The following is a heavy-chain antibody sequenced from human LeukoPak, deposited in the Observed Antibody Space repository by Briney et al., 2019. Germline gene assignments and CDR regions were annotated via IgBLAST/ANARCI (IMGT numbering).Heavy chain of an antibody. J-gene: IGHJ4*02. CDR2: ISYDGSNK. V-gene: IGHV3-30*18. CDR3: AKDVSPLRYFDWLPSD. CDR1: GFTFSSYG. D-gene: IGHD3-9*01. Sequence: PGGSLRLSCAASGFTFSSYGMHWVREAPGKGLDWVAVISYDGSNKYFADSVKGRSTISRDNSKNTLYLQMNSLRAEDTAVYYCAKDVSPLRYFDWLPSDWGQGTLVTVSS.